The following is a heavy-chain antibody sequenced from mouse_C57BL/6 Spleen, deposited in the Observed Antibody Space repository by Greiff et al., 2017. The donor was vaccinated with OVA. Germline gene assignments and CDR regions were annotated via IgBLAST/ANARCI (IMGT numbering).Heavy chain of an antibody. CDR3: ARLYDYDRGAWFAY. D-gene: IGHD2-4*01. CDR2: IDPEDGET. J-gene: IGHJ3*01. Sequence: VQLQQPGAELVKPGASVKLSCTASGFNIKDYYMHWVKQRTEQGLEWIGRIDPEDGETKYAPKFQGKATITEDTSSNTAYLKLSSLTSEDTAVYYCARLYDYDRGAWFAYWGQGTLVTVSA. V-gene: IGHV14-2*01. CDR1: GFNIKDYY.